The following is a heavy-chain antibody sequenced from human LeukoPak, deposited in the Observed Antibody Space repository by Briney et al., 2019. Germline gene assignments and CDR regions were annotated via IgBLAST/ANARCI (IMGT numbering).Heavy chain of an antibody. V-gene: IGHV1-69*05. CDR2: IIPIFGTT. CDR3: ARGDSGYDYGFDN. D-gene: IGHD5-12*01. Sequence: SVKVSCKASGGTFSSHAISWERQAPGQGLEWVGGIIPIFGTTNYAQKFQGRVTITTDESTSTGYMELRSLRSDDTAVYYCARGDSGYDYGFDNWGQGTLVTVSS. J-gene: IGHJ4*02. CDR1: GGTFSSHA.